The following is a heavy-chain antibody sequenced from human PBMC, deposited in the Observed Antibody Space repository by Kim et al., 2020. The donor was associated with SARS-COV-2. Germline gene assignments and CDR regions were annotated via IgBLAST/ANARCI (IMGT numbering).Heavy chain of an antibody. J-gene: IGHJ2*01. D-gene: IGHD6-13*01. CDR3: ARHALGIAARDWYFDL. V-gene: IGHV4-59*08. Sequence: SETLSLTCTVSGGSISSYYWSWIRQPPGKGLEWIGYIYYSGSTNYNPSLKSRVTISVDTSKNQFSLKLSSVTAADTAVYYCARHALGIAARDWYFDLWGRGTLVTVSS. CDR2: IYYSGST. CDR1: GGSISSYY.